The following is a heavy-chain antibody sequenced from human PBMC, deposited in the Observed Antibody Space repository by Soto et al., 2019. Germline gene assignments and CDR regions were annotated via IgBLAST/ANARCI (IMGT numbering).Heavy chain of an antibody. D-gene: IGHD1-26*01. CDR3: ARRSGSYINFDY. CDR1: GFTISDYY. Sequence: QVQLVESGGGLVKPGGSLRLSCAASGFTISDYYMSWIRQAPGKGLEWISYISSSRSSSYTNYADSVKGRFTISRDNAKNSLDLQMNSLRVEDTAVYYCARRSGSYINFDYWGQGTLVTVSS. J-gene: IGHJ4*02. CDR2: ISSSRSSSYT. V-gene: IGHV3-11*05.